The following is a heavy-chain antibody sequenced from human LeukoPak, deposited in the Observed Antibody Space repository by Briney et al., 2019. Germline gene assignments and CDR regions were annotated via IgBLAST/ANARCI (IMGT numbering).Heavy chain of an antibody. J-gene: IGHJ3*02. V-gene: IGHV3-48*02. CDR2: ISSSSSTI. D-gene: IGHD6-6*01. CDR1: GFTFNSYN. Sequence: PGGSLRLSCAASGFTFNSYNMNWVRQAPGKGLEWVSYISSSSSTIYYADSVKGRFTISRDSAKTSLFLQMNSLRDEDTAVYYCARAYSSSSGRDAFDSWGRGTLAIVSS. CDR3: ARAYSSSSGRDAFDS.